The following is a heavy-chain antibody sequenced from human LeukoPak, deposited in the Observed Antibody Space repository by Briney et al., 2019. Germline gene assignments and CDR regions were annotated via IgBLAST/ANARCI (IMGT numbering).Heavy chain of an antibody. J-gene: IGHJ4*02. D-gene: IGHD3-16*01. CDR3: ARGKLWSSFDY. V-gene: IGHV3-23*01. CDR2: ISGSDPGT. CDR1: GFTFSTYA. Sequence: GGSLRLSCAASGFTFSTYAMSWLRQAPGKGLEWVSAISGSDPGTYYADSVKGRFTISRDNAKNSLYLQMNSLRAEDTAVYYCARGKLWSSFDYWGQGTLVTVSS.